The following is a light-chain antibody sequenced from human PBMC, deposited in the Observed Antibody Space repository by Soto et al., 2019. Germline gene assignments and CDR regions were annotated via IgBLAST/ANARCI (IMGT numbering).Light chain of an antibody. CDR1: QSISRD. J-gene: IGKJ2*01. V-gene: IGKV1-39*01. CDR2: AAS. Sequence: DIQLTQSPSSLSASVGDKVAITCRASQSISRDLNWYQQKPGKAPKLLIYAASSLQSGVPSRFSGSGSGTEFTLTISTLQPEDFASFHCQQSYTTPYTFGQGTKLEIK. CDR3: QQSYTTPYT.